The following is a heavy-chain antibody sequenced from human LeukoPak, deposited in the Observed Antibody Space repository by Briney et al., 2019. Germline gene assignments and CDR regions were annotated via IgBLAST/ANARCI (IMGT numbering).Heavy chain of an antibody. CDR2: ISYDGSNK. CDR1: GFTFSSYG. CDR3: ARGSEWFGDVDLKYYYYGMDV. V-gene: IGHV3-30*03. J-gene: IGHJ6*04. D-gene: IGHD3-10*01. Sequence: PGRSLRLSCAASGFTFSSYGMHWVRQAPGKGLEGVAVISYDGSNKYYADSVKGRFTISRDNAKNSLYLQMNSLRAEDTAVYYCARGSEWFGDVDLKYYYYGMDVWGKGTTVTVSS.